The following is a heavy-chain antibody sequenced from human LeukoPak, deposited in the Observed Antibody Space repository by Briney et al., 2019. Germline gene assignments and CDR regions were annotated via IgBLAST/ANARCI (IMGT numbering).Heavy chain of an antibody. Sequence: SETLSLTCAVSGYSMRSGYYWDWIRQPPGKGLEWIGSIYHSGSTYYNPSLKSRVTISVDTSKNQFSRNLSSVTAADTAVYYCASRSYSYGYNYWGQGNLVTVSS. CDR2: IYHSGST. V-gene: IGHV4-38-2*01. D-gene: IGHD5-18*01. CDR3: ASRSYSYGYNY. J-gene: IGHJ4*02. CDR1: GYSMRSGYY.